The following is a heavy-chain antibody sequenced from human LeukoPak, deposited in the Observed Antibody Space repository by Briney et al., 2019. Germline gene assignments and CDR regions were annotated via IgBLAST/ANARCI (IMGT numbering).Heavy chain of an antibody. J-gene: IGHJ6*03. V-gene: IGHV1-18*01. CDR1: GYTFTSYG. D-gene: IGHD3-10*01. Sequence: PGASVKVSCKASGYTFTSYGISWVRQAPGQGLEWMGWISGYNGKTNYAQKLQGRVTMTTDTSTSTAYMELRSLRSDDTAMYYCARVPIPEVLWFGEEQGGYYYYYMDVWGKGTTVTISS. CDR3: ARVPIPEVLWFGEEQGGYYYYYMDV. CDR2: ISGYNGKT.